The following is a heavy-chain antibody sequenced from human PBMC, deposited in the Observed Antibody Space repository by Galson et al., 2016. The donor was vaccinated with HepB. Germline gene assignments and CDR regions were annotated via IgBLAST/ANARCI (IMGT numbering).Heavy chain of an antibody. CDR2: ITAGSTST. D-gene: IGHD3-22*01. CDR1: GFTFRSHA. CDR3: ARAPASFYYESRCHPHDS. J-gene: IGHJ5*01. Sequence: SLRLSCAASGFTFRSHAMSWVRQAPGGGLEWVSSITAGSTSTFYADSVKGRFTMSRDNSKNTLYLQMNSLRAEDTAIYYCARAPASFYYESRCHPHDSWGQGTLVTVSS. V-gene: IGHV3-23*01.